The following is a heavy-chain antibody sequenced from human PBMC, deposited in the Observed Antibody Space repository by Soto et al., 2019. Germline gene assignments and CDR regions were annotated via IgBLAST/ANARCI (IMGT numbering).Heavy chain of an antibody. D-gene: IGHD1-26*01. CDR2: ISYDGSNK. CDR1: GFTFSGYA. CDR3: ARDLPSIVGATTVFYGMDV. Sequence: PGGSLRLSCAASGFTFSGYAMHWVRQAPGKGLEWVAVISYDGSNKYYADSVKGRFTISRDNSKNTLYLQMNSLRAEDTAVYYCARDLPSIVGATTVFYGMDVWGQGTTVTVSS. J-gene: IGHJ6*02. V-gene: IGHV3-30-3*01.